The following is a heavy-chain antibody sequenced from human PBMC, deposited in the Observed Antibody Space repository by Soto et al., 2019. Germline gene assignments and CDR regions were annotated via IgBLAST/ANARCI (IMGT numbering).Heavy chain of an antibody. D-gene: IGHD2-15*01. CDR3: AGSASGGKNWFDP. CDR2: ISNDGSNK. V-gene: IGHV3-30-3*01. J-gene: IGHJ5*02. CDR1: AFSFSTYA. Sequence: GGSLRLSCAASAFSFSTYAMHWVRQAPGKGLEWVTVISNDGSNKFYADFVKGRFTISRDNSMNTLYLQVNSLRDEDTAVYYCAGSASGGKNWFDPWGQGTLVTVSS.